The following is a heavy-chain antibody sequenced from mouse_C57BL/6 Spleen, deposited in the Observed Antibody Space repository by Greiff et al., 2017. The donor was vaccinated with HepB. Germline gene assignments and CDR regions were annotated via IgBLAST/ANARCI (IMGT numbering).Heavy chain of an antibody. CDR2: IWSDGST. Sequence: QVQLQQSGPGLVAPSQSLSITCTVSGFSLTSYGVHWVRQPPGKGLEWLVVIWSDGSTTYNSALKSRLSISKDNSKSQVFLKMNSLQTDDTAMYYCARHGGGLHYAMDYWGQGTSVTVSS. CDR1: GFSLTSYG. D-gene: IGHD2-4*01. V-gene: IGHV2-6-1*01. J-gene: IGHJ4*01. CDR3: ARHGGGLHYAMDY.